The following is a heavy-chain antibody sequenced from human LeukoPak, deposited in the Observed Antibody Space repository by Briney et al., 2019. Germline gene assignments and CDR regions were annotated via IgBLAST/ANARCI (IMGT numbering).Heavy chain of an antibody. Sequence: PGGSLRLSCAASAFTFSAYWMSWVRQAPGKGLEWVANIKEDGSEINYVDSVKGRFTISRDNAKNSLYLQMNSLRVEDTAVYYCARDRGYSGFDYWGQGTLVTVSS. CDR2: IKEDGSEI. CDR1: AFTFSAYW. J-gene: IGHJ4*02. CDR3: ARDRGYSGFDY. D-gene: IGHD4-23*01. V-gene: IGHV3-7*01.